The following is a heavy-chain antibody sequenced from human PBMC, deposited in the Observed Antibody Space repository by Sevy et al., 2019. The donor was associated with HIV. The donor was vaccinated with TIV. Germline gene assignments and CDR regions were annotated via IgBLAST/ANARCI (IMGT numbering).Heavy chain of an antibody. Sequence: SQTLSLTCAISGDSASSNSAAWSWIRQSPSRGLEWLGRTYYRSKWYNDYAVSVKSRITINPDTSKNQFSLQLNSVTPEDTAVYYCARSGVAAAGTGIYWYFDLWGRGTLVTVSS. J-gene: IGHJ2*01. CDR1: GDSASSNSAA. CDR2: TYYRSKWYN. V-gene: IGHV6-1*01. D-gene: IGHD6-13*01. CDR3: ARSGVAAAGTGIYWYFDL.